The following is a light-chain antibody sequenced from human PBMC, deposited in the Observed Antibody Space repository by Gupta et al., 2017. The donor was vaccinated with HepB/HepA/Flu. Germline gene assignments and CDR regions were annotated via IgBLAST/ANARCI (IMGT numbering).Light chain of an antibody. V-gene: IGLV2-11*01. Sequence: QSALTQPRSVSGSPGQSVTLSCTGPSSDVGTYDSVSWYQQHPGKAPKLIIYHVSERPSGVPNRFSGSKSGNTASLTISGLQAEDEADYFCCSYAGSDTNVFGTGTKVTVL. J-gene: IGLJ1*01. CDR2: HVS. CDR3: CSYAGSDTNV. CDR1: SSDVGTYDS.